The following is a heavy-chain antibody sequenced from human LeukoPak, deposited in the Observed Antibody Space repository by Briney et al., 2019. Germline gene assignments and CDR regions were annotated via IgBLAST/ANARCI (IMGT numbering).Heavy chain of an antibody. D-gene: IGHD2-2*01. CDR1: GFTVSSYN. Sequence: GGSLRLSCAVSGFTVSSYNMHWARQAPGKGLEWVALISKDGSNKYYADSAKGRFTISRDSSKDALYLQMNSLRVEDTAVYYCAKVAPYCSSTNCYHSPYYGMDVWGQGTTVTVSS. CDR3: AKVAPYCSSTNCYHSPYYGMDV. CDR2: ISKDGSNK. V-gene: IGHV3-30*18. J-gene: IGHJ6*02.